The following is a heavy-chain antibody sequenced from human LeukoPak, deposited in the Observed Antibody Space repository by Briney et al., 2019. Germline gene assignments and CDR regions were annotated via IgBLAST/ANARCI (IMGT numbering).Heavy chain of an antibody. D-gene: IGHD6-13*01. J-gene: IGHJ3*02. CDR3: ARAGYSSSWPDAFDI. CDR2: IYTSGST. Sequence: SETLSLTCTVSGASISSGTYYWSWIRQPAGKGLEWIGHIYTSGSTNYNPSLKSRVTISVDTSKNQFSLKLSSVTAADTAVYYCARAGYSSSWPDAFDIWGQGTMVTVSS. V-gene: IGHV4-61*09. CDR1: GASISSGTYY.